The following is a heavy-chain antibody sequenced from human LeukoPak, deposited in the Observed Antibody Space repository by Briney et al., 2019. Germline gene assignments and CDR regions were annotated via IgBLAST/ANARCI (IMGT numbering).Heavy chain of an antibody. J-gene: IGHJ4*02. Sequence: GGSLRLSCAASGFTVSSNYMSWVRQAPGKGLEWVSVIYSGGSTYYADSVKGRFTISRDNSKNTLYLQMNSLRAEDTAVYYCARHRGYSGYTFDYWGQGTLVTVSS. V-gene: IGHV3-53*01. CDR3: ARHRGYSGYTFDY. CDR2: IYSGGST. CDR1: GFTVSSNY. D-gene: IGHD5-12*01.